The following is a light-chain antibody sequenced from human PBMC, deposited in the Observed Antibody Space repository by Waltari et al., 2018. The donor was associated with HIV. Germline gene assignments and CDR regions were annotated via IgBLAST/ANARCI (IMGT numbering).Light chain of an antibody. CDR1: HSVLYTSNSNNY. V-gene: IGKV4-1*01. J-gene: IGKJ5*01. Sequence: RATINCKSSHSVLYTSNSNNYLAWYQQKPGQPPKLLIYWASTRESGVPDRFSGSGSGTEFTLTISSLQAEDVAVYYCQQYYSTPITFGQGTRLEIK. CDR3: QQYYSTPIT. CDR2: WAS.